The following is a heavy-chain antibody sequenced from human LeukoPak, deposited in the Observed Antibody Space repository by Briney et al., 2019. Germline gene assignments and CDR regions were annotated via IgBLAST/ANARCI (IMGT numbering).Heavy chain of an antibody. CDR3: AREGWSFGVGDYTDV. CDR1: GFTFNTYS. Sequence: GGSLRLSCAASGFTFNTYSLNWVRQAPGKGLEWVSYISATSSLTYYADSVKGRFTISRDNAKNSLYLEMNSLRVEDTAVYYCAREGWSFGVGDYTDVWGKGTTVTVSS. V-gene: IGHV3-48*01. CDR2: ISATSSLT. J-gene: IGHJ6*03. D-gene: IGHD3-3*01.